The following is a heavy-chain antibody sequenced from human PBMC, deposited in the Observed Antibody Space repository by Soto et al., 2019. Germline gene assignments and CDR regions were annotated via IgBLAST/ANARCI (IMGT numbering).Heavy chain of an antibody. V-gene: IGHV3-23*01. CDR1: GFTFSSYA. D-gene: IGHD2-8*01. Sequence: GGSLRLSCAASGFTFSSYAMSWVRQAPGKGLEWVSGISGSGGSTDYADFVKGRFTISRDNSKNTLYLQMNSLRAEDTAVYYCARVTPPGHYCTNGVCYWGEGTFDYWGQGTLVTVSS. CDR2: ISGSGGST. CDR3: ARVTPPGHYCTNGVCYWGEGTFDY. J-gene: IGHJ4*02.